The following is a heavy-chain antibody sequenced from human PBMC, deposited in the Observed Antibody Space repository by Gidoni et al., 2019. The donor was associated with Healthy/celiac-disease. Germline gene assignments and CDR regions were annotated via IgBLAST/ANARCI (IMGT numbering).Heavy chain of an antibody. J-gene: IGHJ6*02. CDR3: AHRRSPDYYYGMDV. Sequence: QITLKESGPTLVKPTQTLTLTCTFSGFSLSTSGVGVGWIRQPPGKALEWLALIYWDDDKRYSPSLKSRLTIPKDTSKTQVVLTMTNMSPVDPATYYCAHRRSPDYYYGMDVWGQGTTVTVSS. D-gene: IGHD2-15*01. V-gene: IGHV2-5*02. CDR1: GFSLSTSGVG. CDR2: IYWDDDK.